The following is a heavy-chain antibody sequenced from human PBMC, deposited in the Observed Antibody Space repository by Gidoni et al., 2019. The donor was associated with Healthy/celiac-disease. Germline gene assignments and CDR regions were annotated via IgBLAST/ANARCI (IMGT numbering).Heavy chain of an antibody. J-gene: IGHJ6*02. V-gene: IGHV4-34*01. CDR1: GGSFSGYY. CDR2: INHSGST. CDR3: ASGNFDYYYYYGMDV. Sequence: QVQLQQWGAGLLKPSETLSLTCAVYGGSFSGYYWSWIRQPPGKGLEWIGEINHSGSTNYNPSLKSRVTISVDTSKNQFSLKLSSVTAADTAVYYCASGNFDYYYYYGMDVWGQGTTVTVSS.